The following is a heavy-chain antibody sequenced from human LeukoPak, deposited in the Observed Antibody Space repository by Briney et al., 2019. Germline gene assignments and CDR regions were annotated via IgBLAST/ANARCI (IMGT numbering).Heavy chain of an antibody. D-gene: IGHD3-9*01. CDR2: IIPIFGTA. CDR3: ARGNYDILTGYYRLRAFDY. Sequence: SVKVSCKASGGTYSSYAISWVRQGPGQGLEWMGGIIPIFGTANYAQKFQGRVTITADKSTSTAYMELSSLRSEDTAVYYCARGNYDILTGYYRLRAFDYWGQGTLVTVSS. CDR1: GGTYSSYA. V-gene: IGHV1-69*06. J-gene: IGHJ4*02.